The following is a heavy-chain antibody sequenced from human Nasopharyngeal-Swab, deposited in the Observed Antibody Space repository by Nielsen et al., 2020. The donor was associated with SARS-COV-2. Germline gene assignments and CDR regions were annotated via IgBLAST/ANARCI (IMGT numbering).Heavy chain of an antibody. J-gene: IGHJ4*02. Sequence: GESLKIYCAASGFTFSDYYMSWIRQAPGKGLEWVSYISSSGSTIYYADSVKGRFTISRDNAKNSLYLQMNSLRAEDTAVYYCARDIVGATPNFDYWGQGTLVTVSS. CDR2: ISSSGSTI. CDR3: ARDIVGATPNFDY. V-gene: IGHV3-11*04. CDR1: GFTFSDYY. D-gene: IGHD1-26*01.